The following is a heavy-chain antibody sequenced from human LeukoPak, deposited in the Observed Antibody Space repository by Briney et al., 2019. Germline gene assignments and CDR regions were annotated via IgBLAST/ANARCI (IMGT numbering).Heavy chain of an antibody. CDR2: VSGSGGAT. V-gene: IGHV3-23*01. D-gene: IGHD5-12*01. Sequence: GGSLRLSCAASGFTFNNYAMSWVRQAPGMGLEWLSYVSGSGGATYYAASVKGRFTISRDNSKNTVYLQMGSLRAEDTAVYYCAKNRGGSYKYYMDVWGNGTTVTVSS. J-gene: IGHJ6*03. CDR3: AKNRGGSYKYYMDV. CDR1: GFTFNNYA.